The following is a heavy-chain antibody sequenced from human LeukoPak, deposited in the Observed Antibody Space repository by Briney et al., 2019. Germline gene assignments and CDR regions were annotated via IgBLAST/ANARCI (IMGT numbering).Heavy chain of an antibody. D-gene: IGHD3-22*01. CDR2: IYSSGST. Sequence: GSLRLSCAASGFTFSSYSMNWVRQAPGKGLEWIGYIYSSGSTKYNPSLKSRVTISVDTSKNQFSLNLSSVTAADTAVYYCARVTYDSSGYYHTYYYYVDVWGNGTTVTVSS. J-gene: IGHJ6*03. V-gene: IGHV4-59*01. CDR1: GFTFSSYS. CDR3: ARVTYDSSGYYHTYYYYVDV.